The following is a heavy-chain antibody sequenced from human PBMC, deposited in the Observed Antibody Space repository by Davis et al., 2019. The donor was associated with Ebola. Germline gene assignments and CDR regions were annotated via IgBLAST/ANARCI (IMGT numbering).Heavy chain of an antibody. D-gene: IGHD6-6*01. CDR3: ARTGGRSSPYYYYYGMDV. Sequence: GESLKISCAASGFTFSSYDMHWVRQATGKGLEWVSAIGTAGDTYYPGSVKGRFTISRENAKNSLYLQMNSLRAGDTAVYYCARTGGRSSPYYYYYGMDVWGQGTTVTVSS. J-gene: IGHJ6*02. V-gene: IGHV3-13*01. CDR2: IGTAGDT. CDR1: GFTFSSYD.